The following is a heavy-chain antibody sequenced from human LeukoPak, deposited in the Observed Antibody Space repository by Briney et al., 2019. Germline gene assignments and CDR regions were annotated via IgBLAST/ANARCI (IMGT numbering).Heavy chain of an antibody. J-gene: IGHJ4*02. Sequence: GGSLRLSCAASGFTFSSYSMNWVRQAPGEGLEWVSSISSSSSYIYYADSVKGRFTISRDNSKNTLYLQMNSLRAEDTAVYYCAREGGYCSSTSCYWYDYWGQGTLVTVSS. CDR2: ISSSSSYI. D-gene: IGHD2-2*01. V-gene: IGHV3-21*04. CDR3: AREGGYCSSTSCYWYDY. CDR1: GFTFSSYS.